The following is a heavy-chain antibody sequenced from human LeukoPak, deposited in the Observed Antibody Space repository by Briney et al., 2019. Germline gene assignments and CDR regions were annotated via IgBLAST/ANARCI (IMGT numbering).Heavy chain of an antibody. J-gene: IGHJ4*02. CDR1: GFTVNSNY. Sequence: GGSLRLSCAASGFTVNSNYMSWVRQAPGKGLEWVSVIYTGGTTDYADSVKGRFTISRDNSKNTLFLQMNSLGAEDTAVYYCARLPKTTYFDYWGQGTLVTVFS. CDR2: IYTGGTT. D-gene: IGHD4-11*01. CDR3: ARLPKTTYFDY. V-gene: IGHV3-53*01.